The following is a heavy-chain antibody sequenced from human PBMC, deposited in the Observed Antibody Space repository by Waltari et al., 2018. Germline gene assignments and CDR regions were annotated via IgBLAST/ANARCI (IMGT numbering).Heavy chain of an antibody. CDR1: GFTFSYHA. CDR3: ARDGPLQIQSWYSFDY. V-gene: IGHV3-30*07. D-gene: IGHD5-18*01. J-gene: IGHJ4*02. Sequence: QVQLVESGGGVVHPGRSLRLSCEASGFTFSYHAMHWVRQAPGKGLDWVAGISDDGRYEYYADSVRGRFTISRDDSKDTVNLQMNSLRPEDTAVYYCARDGPLQIQSWYSFDYWGQGTLVTVSS. CDR2: ISDDGRYE.